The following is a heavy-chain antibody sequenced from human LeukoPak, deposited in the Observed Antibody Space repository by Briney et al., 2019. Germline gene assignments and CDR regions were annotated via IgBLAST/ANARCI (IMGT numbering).Heavy chain of an antibody. D-gene: IGHD5-24*01. CDR1: GGSISSSYFY. Sequence: SETLSLTCTVSGGSISSSYFYWDWIRQPPGKGLEWIGSMYYSGSTYYNPSLKSRVTISVDTSKNQFSLKLSSVIAADTAVYYCARSSRDGYNYFDYWGQGTLVTVSS. V-gene: IGHV4-39*01. J-gene: IGHJ4*02. CDR2: MYYSGST. CDR3: ARSSRDGYNYFDY.